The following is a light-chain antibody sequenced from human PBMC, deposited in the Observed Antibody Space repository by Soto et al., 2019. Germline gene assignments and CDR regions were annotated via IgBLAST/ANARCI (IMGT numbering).Light chain of an antibody. CDR1: SSHSTYA. CDR3: QSWDTGIHRV. V-gene: IGLV4-69*01. Sequence: QLVLAQSPSASASLGASVKLTCTLSSSHSTYAIAWHQQQPEKGPRYLMKLNSDGSHTKGDGIPERFSGSSSGAERYLSISSLQSEDEADYYCQSWDTGIHRVFGGGTKLTVL. J-gene: IGLJ2*01. CDR2: LNSDGSH.